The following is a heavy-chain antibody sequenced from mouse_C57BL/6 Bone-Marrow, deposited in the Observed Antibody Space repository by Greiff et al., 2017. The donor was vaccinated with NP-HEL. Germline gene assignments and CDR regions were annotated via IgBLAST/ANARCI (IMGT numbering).Heavy chain of an antibody. J-gene: IGHJ2*01. D-gene: IGHD1-1*01. V-gene: IGHV14-4*01. CDR2: IDPENGDT. CDR1: GFNIKDDY. Sequence: VHVKQSGAELVRPGASVKLSCTASGFNIKDDYMHWVKQRPEQGLEWIGWIDPENGDTEYVSKFQGKATITADTYSNTTYLQLSSLTSEDTAIYYCTTVVAADYFDYWGQGTTLTVSS. CDR3: TTVVAADYFDY.